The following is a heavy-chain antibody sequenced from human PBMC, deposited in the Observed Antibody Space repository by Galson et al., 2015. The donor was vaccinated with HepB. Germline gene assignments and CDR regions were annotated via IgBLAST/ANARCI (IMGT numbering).Heavy chain of an antibody. J-gene: IGHJ3*02. V-gene: IGHV3-33*01. D-gene: IGHD1-14*01. Sequence: SLRLSCAASGFTFSSYGMHWVRQAPGKGLEWVAVIWYDGSNKYYADSVKGRFTISRDNSKNTLYLQMNSLRAEDTAVYYCARDANHSNAFDIWGQGTMVTVSS. CDR1: GFTFSSYG. CDR3: ARDANHSNAFDI. CDR2: IWYDGSNK.